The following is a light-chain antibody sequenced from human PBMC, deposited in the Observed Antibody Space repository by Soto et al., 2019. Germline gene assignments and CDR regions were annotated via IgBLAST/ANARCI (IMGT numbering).Light chain of an antibody. CDR1: QNLSRN. CDR3: QQYDHWPHP. V-gene: IGKV3-15*01. CDR2: GAS. Sequence: EMLMTQYPATLSVSPGERATLSCRASQNLSRNLAWSQQQPGQAPMLLIYGASHRATGIPARFSGSGSGTDFTLTSSSLQSEDFAVCYCQQYDHWPHPFGQGPKLEIK. J-gene: IGKJ2*01.